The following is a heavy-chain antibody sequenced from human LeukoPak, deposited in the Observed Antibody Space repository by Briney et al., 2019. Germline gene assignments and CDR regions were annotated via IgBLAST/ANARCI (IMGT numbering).Heavy chain of an antibody. CDR3: ARDFAEYSSSWFNWYFGY. D-gene: IGHD6-13*01. CDR2: INPNSGGT. V-gene: IGHV1-2*02. CDR1: GYTFTGYY. J-gene: IGHJ4*02. Sequence: GASVKVSCKASGYTFTGYYMHWVRQAPGQGLEWMGWINPNSGGTNYAQKFQGRVTMTRDTSVSTAYMELSRLRSDDTAVYHCARDFAEYSSSWFNWYFGYWGQGTLVTVSS.